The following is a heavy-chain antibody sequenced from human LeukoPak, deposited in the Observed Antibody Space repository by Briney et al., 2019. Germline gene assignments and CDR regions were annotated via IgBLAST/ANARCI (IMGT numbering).Heavy chain of an antibody. J-gene: IGHJ4*02. D-gene: IGHD4-17*01. CDR3: AREEAYGDAPIDY. V-gene: IGHV4-59*01. CDR2: IYYSGST. Sequence: SETLSLTCTVSGGSISSYYWSWIRQPPGKRLEWIGYIYYSGSTNYNPSLKSRVTISVDTSKNQFSLKLSSVTAADTAVYYCAREEAYGDAPIDYWGQGTLVTVSS. CDR1: GGSISSYY.